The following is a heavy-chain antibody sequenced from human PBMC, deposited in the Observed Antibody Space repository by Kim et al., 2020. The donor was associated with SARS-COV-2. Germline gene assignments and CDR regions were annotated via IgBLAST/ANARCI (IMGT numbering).Heavy chain of an antibody. CDR2: IYSGGST. CDR3: ARDQRIQLWLSDYGMDV. Sequence: GGSLRLSCAASGFTVSSNYMSWVRQAPGKGLEWVSVIYSGGSTYYADSVKGRFTISRDNSKNTLYLQMNSLRAEDTAVYYCARDQRIQLWLSDYGMDVWGQGTTVTVSS. D-gene: IGHD5-18*01. J-gene: IGHJ6*02. V-gene: IGHV3-66*01. CDR1: GFTVSSNY.